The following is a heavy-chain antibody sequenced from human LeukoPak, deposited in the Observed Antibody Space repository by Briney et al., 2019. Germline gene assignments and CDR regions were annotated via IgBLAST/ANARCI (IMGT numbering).Heavy chain of an antibody. CDR1: GFTFSNFA. Sequence: PGGSLRLSCAASGFTFSNFAMHWVRQAPVKGLEWVTLISPEGDLLNYAGSVRGRLTISRDNSRNTLFLQMSSLRPEDTAVYYCARGSGYFDHWGQGTLVTVSS. CDR2: ISPEGDLL. D-gene: IGHD3-3*01. V-gene: IGHV3-30*04. J-gene: IGHJ4*02. CDR3: ARGSGYFDH.